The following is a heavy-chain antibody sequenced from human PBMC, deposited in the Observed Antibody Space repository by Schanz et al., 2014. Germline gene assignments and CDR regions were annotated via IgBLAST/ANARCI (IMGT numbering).Heavy chain of an antibody. D-gene: IGHD3-10*02. CDR3: AKNQYDDVEWSAIYFDF. CDR2: IYIGGNT. CDR1: GFSVGNKY. Sequence: DVQLLESGGGLVQPGGSLRLSCAASGFSVGNKYMNWVRQAPGKGLEWVSFIYIGGNTYYADSVKVRFAISRDGSKNTLYLQMNSLRPEDTATYYCAKNQYDDVEWSAIYFDFWGQGALVTVSS. V-gene: IGHV3-66*01. J-gene: IGHJ4*02.